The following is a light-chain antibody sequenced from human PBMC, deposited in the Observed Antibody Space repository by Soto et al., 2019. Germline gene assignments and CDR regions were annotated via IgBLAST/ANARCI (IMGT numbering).Light chain of an antibody. CDR2: GAS. CDR3: EQYYSTPRT. V-gene: IGKV4-1*01. Sequence: DIVMTQSPDSLAVSLGERATFNCKSSQSVLYSPNNKNYLAWYLHKPGQPPKLLISGASTRESGVPDRFSGSGSGTDFTLAISGLQAEDGLLYFCEQYYSTPRTFGQGTKVEIK. CDR1: QSVLYSPNNKNY. J-gene: IGKJ1*01.